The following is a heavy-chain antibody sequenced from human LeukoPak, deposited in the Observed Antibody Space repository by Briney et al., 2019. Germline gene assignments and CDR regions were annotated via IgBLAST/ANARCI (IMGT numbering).Heavy chain of an antibody. V-gene: IGHV3-23*01. J-gene: IGHJ6*02. CDR2: ISGSGGSA. CDR1: GFTFSSYA. CDR3: AKRSYSSHWYYYYGMDV. Sequence: GGSLRLSCAASGFTFSSYAMSWVRQAPGKGLEWVSAISGSGGSAYYADSVEGRFTISRDNSKNTLFLQMNSLRAEDTAVYYCAKRSYSSHWYYYYGMDVWGQGTTVTVSS. D-gene: IGHD6-19*01.